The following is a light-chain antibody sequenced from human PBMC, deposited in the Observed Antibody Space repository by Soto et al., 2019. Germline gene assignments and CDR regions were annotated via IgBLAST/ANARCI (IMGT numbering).Light chain of an antibody. CDR1: SSNIWAGYD. Sequence: QAVVTQPPSVSGAPGQRVTISCTGSSSNIWAGYDVHWYQQLPGTAPKLLIYGNSNRPSGVPDRFSGSKSGTSASLAITGLQAEDEADYYCQSYDSSLSGYVFGTGPKLTVL. V-gene: IGLV1-40*01. CDR2: GNS. CDR3: QSYDSSLSGYV. J-gene: IGLJ1*01.